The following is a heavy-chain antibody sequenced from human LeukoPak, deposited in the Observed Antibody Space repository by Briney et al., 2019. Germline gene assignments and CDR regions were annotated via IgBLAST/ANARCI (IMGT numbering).Heavy chain of an antibody. CDR2: ISGNGAQT. V-gene: IGHV3-23*01. CDR3: AKDFGYSYGWVDY. J-gene: IGHJ4*02. D-gene: IGHD5-18*01. Sequence: GGSLRLSCTASGFSFHTHAMSWVRQAPGKGLEWVSTISGNGAQTFSAGSVKGRFTISRDNSRTTLYLQMNSLRAEDTALYYCAKDFGYSYGWVDYWGQGILVTVSS. CDR1: GFSFHTHA.